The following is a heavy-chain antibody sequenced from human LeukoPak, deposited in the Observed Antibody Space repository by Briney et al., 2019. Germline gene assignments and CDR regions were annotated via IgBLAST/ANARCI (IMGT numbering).Heavy chain of an antibody. D-gene: IGHD3-10*01. CDR1: GGSISSSNYY. CDR3: ARLSYSSGTY. Sequence: SETLSLTCTVSGGSISSSNYYWGWIRQPPGKGLEWIGSIYYSGSTYYNPSLMSRVTISVDTSKNQSSLSLSSVTAADTALYFCARLSYSSGTYWGQGTLVTVSS. CDR2: IYYSGST. V-gene: IGHV4-39*01. J-gene: IGHJ4*02.